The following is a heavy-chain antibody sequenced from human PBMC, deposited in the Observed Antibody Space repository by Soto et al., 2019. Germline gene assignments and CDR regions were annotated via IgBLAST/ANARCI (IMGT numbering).Heavy chain of an antibody. Sequence: GGSLRLSCAASGFTFSSYAMHWVRQAPGKGLEWVAVISYDGSNKYYADSVKGRFTISRDNSKNTLYLQMNSLRAEDTAVYYCARDFGMRVTEGQWLETDWGQGTLVTVSS. D-gene: IGHD6-19*01. V-gene: IGHV3-30-3*01. CDR2: ISYDGSNK. CDR1: GFTFSSYA. CDR3: ARDFGMRVTEGQWLETD. J-gene: IGHJ4*02.